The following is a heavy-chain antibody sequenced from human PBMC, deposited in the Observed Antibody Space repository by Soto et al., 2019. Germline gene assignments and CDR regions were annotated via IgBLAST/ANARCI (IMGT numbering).Heavy chain of an antibody. CDR3: ARGNSDSPYCSGGSCHNWFDP. CDR1: GGSISSGDYY. Sequence: PSETLSLTCTVSGGSISSGDYYWSWIRQPPGKGLEWIGYIYYSGSTYYNPSLKSRVTISVDTSKNQFSLKLSSVTAADTAVYYCARGNSDSPYCSGGSCHNWFDPWGQGTLVTVSS. V-gene: IGHV4-30-4*01. J-gene: IGHJ5*02. CDR2: IYYSGST. D-gene: IGHD2-15*01.